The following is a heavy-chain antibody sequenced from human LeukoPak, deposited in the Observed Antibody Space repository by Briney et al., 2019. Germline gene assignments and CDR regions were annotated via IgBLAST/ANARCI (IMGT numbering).Heavy chain of an antibody. Sequence: GGSLRLSCAASGFIVSSNYMSWVRQAPGKGLEWVSVIYTGGSARYADSVKGRFTISRDNSKNTLYLQMNSLRAEDTAVYYCASSSSGYYYFDYWGQGTLVTVSS. CDR2: IYTGGSA. D-gene: IGHD3-22*01. J-gene: IGHJ4*02. CDR1: GFIVSSNY. V-gene: IGHV3-66*01. CDR3: ASSSSGYYYFDY.